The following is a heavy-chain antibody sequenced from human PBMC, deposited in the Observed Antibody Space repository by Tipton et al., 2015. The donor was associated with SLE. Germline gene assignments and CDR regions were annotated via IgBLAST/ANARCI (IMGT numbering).Heavy chain of an antibody. CDR3: ARTLGAIAHTVYDAFDI. J-gene: IGHJ3*02. V-gene: IGHV4-59*11. CDR2: IHYSGTT. CDR1: GGSITNHY. Sequence: LRLSCTVSGGSITNHYWNWIRQPPGKGLEWIGYIHYSGTTHDNPSLKSRVTISVDTSKNQFSLRLTSVTAADTAVYYCARTLGAIAHTVYDAFDIWGQGRMVTVSS. D-gene: IGHD1-26*01.